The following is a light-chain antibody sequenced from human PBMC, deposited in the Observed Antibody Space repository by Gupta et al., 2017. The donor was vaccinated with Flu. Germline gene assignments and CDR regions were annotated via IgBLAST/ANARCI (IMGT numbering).Light chain of an antibody. CDR1: SGSIASNY. Sequence: NLMLTQPHSVSESPGKTVTISCTRSSGSIASNYVHWYQQRPGSSPATVIYDDYHRPSGVPDRFSGSIDSSSNSASLTISGLEPEDEADYYCQSYHGSNQVFGGGTKLTVL. CDR3: QSYHGSNQV. J-gene: IGLJ3*02. CDR2: DDY. V-gene: IGLV6-57*01.